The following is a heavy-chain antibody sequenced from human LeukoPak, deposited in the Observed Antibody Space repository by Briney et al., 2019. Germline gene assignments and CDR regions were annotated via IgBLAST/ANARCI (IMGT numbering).Heavy chain of an antibody. CDR1: GFTFSSYG. D-gene: IGHD5-18*01. J-gene: IGHJ4*02. CDR3: AKDRDTAMDY. Sequence: PGRSLRLSCAASGFTFSSYGMHWVRQAPGKGLEWGAVISYDGSNKYYADSVKGRFTISRDNSKNTLYLQMNSLRAEDTAVYYCAKDRDTAMDYWGQGTLVTVSS. V-gene: IGHV3-30*18. CDR2: ISYDGSNK.